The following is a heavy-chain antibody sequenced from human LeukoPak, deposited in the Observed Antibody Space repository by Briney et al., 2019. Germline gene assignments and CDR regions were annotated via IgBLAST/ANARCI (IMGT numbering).Heavy chain of an antibody. CDR1: GFTFSSYA. CDR2: ISYDGSNK. J-gene: IGHJ4*02. D-gene: IGHD6-13*01. V-gene: IGHV3-30-3*01. CDR3: ARDQEGYSSSCIY. Sequence: GRSLRLSCAASGFTFSSYAMHWVRQAPGKGLEWVAVISYDGSNKYYADSVKGRFTISRDNSKNTLYLQMNSLRAEDTAVYYCARDQEGYSSSCIYWGQGTLVTVSS.